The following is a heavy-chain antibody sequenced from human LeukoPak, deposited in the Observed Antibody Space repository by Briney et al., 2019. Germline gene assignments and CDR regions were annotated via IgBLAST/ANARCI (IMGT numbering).Heavy chain of an antibody. J-gene: IGHJ4*02. V-gene: IGHV3-23*01. CDR3: AKKETTVTTFFEN. D-gene: IGHD4-17*01. Sequence: PGGSLRLSCAASGFTFSSYAMNWVRQAPGKGLEWVSDISASGGSTYYADSVKGRFTISRDNSKNTLYLQMNSLRAEDTAVYYCAKKETTVTTFFENWGQGTLVTVSS. CDR2: ISASGGST. CDR1: GFTFSSYA.